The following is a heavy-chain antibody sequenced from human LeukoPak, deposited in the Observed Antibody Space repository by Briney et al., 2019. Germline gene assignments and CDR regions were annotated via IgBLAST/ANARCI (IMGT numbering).Heavy chain of an antibody. Sequence: GGSLRLSCAASGFRFSSYAMSWVRQAPGKGLEWVSVISGSGDNTYYADSVKGRFTISRDNSKNTLYLQINSLRAEDTAIYYCAKERRYDSGLGAFDVWGQGTMVTVSS. J-gene: IGHJ3*01. CDR3: AKERRYDSGLGAFDV. CDR2: ISGSGDNT. V-gene: IGHV3-23*01. CDR1: GFRFSSYA. D-gene: IGHD6-25*01.